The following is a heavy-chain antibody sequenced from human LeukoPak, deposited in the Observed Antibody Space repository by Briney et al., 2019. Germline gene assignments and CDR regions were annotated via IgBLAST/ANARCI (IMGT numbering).Heavy chain of an antibody. Sequence: SETLSLTCGVSGGSITSTNWGRGVRQPPGQGLEWIGEVSLSGLTNYNPSLSSRVIMALDTSKNHFSLNLTSVTAADTAVYYCSRENGAFSPFGYWGQGTLVTVPS. D-gene: IGHD2-8*01. CDR2: VSLSGLT. CDR3: SRENGAFSPFGY. V-gene: IGHV4-4*02. CDR1: GGSITSTNW. J-gene: IGHJ4*02.